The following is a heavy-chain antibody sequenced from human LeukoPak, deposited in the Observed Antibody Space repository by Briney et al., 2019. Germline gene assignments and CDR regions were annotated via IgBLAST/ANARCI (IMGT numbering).Heavy chain of an antibody. J-gene: IGHJ4*02. CDR3: ATDSGIAVAHGGDY. Sequence: ASVKVSCKASGYTFTGYYVHWVRQAPGQGLEWMGWINPNSGGTNYAQKFQGRVTMTRDTSISTAYMELSRLRSDDTAVYYCATDSGIAVAHGGDYWGQGTLVTVSS. CDR1: GYTFTGYY. CDR2: INPNSGGT. V-gene: IGHV1-2*02. D-gene: IGHD6-19*01.